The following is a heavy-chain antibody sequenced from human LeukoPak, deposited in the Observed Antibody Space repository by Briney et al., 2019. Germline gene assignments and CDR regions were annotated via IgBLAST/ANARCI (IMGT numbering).Heavy chain of an antibody. Sequence: ASVKASCKASGYTFTGNFMHWVRQAPGQGLEWMGWINPNSGGTNYAQKFQVRVTLTSDTSISTVYMELSSLRSDDTAVYYCARGGTPVFYYYMDVWGKGTTVTVSS. J-gene: IGHJ6*03. CDR2: INPNSGGT. CDR3: ARGGTPVFYYYMDV. CDR1: GYTFTGNF. D-gene: IGHD3-16*01. V-gene: IGHV1-2*02.